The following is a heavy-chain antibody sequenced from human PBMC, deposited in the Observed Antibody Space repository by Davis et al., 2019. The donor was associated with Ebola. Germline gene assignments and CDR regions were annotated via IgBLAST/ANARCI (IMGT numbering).Heavy chain of an antibody. CDR1: GGTFSSYA. V-gene: IGHV1-69*04. J-gene: IGHJ6*02. CDR3: ASDAGVYHYGMDV. D-gene: IGHD3-10*01. Sequence: SVKVSCKASGGTFSSYAISWVRQAPGQGLEWMGRIIPILGIANYAQKFQGRVTITADKSTSTAYMELSSLRSEDTAVYYCASDAGVYHYGMDVWGQGTTVTVSS. CDR2: IIPILGIA.